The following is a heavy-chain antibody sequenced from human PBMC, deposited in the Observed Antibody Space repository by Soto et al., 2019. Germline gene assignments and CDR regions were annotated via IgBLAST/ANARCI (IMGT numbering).Heavy chain of an antibody. CDR3: ARDGPMVRGLIISYYGMDV. Sequence: PSETLSLTCNVSGGSITSGDYYWSWIRQPPGKGLEWIGDIYYSGSSYYNLSLKSRVTISLDTPKNQFSLNLSSVTAADTAVYYCARDGPMVRGLIISYYGMDVWGQGTTVTVSS. J-gene: IGHJ6*02. D-gene: IGHD3-10*01. CDR2: IYYSGSS. CDR1: GGSITSGDYY. V-gene: IGHV4-30-4*01.